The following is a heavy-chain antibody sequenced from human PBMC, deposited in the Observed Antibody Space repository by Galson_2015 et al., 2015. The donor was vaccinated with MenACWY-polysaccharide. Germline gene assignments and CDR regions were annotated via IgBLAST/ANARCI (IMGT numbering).Heavy chain of an antibody. CDR1: GFTFSTYW. D-gene: IGHD1-26*01. CDR2: IKQDGSEK. Sequence: SLRLSCAASGFTFSTYWMSWVRQAPGKGLGWVANIKQDGSEKNYVQSVKGRFTISRDNAKNSLYLQVNSLRAEDTAVYYCARDGSRGGVGASDHWGQGTLVTVSS. CDR3: ARDGSRGGVGASDH. V-gene: IGHV3-7*05. J-gene: IGHJ4*02.